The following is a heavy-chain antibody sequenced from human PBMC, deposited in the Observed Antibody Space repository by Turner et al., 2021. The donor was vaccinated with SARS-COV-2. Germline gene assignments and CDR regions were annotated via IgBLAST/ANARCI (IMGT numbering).Heavy chain of an antibody. D-gene: IGHD5-18*01. V-gene: IGHV3-7*01. CDR2: ISKDGSEK. CDR1: GFIFNWNW. CDR3: ARDREGGNTPREFDY. J-gene: IGHJ4*02. Sequence: EVQLVESGGDLVQPGGSLRLSCAASGFIFNWNWMTWVRQAPGKWLEWVADISKDGSEKYYLDSVKGRFTISRDNTKSSLYLQMNSLRVEDTAIYYCARDREGGNTPREFDYWGQGTLVTVSS.